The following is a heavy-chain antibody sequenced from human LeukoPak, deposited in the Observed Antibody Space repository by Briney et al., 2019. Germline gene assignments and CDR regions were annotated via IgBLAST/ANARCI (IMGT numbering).Heavy chain of an antibody. CDR1: GGSFSGYY. V-gene: IGHV4-59*10. CDR3: ASGPVVINFYYFDY. CDR2: IYTSGST. Sequence: SETLSLTCAVYGGSFSGYYWSWIRQPAGKGLEWIGRIYTSGSTNYNPSLKSRVTISVDTSKNQFSLKLSSVTAADTAVYYCASGPVVINFYYFDYWGQGTLVTVSS. J-gene: IGHJ4*02. D-gene: IGHD3-22*01.